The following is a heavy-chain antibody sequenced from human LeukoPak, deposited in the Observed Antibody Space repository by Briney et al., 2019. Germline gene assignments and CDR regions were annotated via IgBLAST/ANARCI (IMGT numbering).Heavy chain of an antibody. Sequence: GASVKVSCKASGYSFTTYWIAWVRQIPGQGLECMGIIYPGDSDTRYSPSFQGQVTISADKSISTAYLRWSSLRASDTAMYYCARPLNTGKGNDAFDIWGQGTMVTVFS. J-gene: IGHJ3*02. D-gene: IGHD2-8*02. CDR1: GYSFTTYW. V-gene: IGHV5-51*01. CDR2: IYPGDSDT. CDR3: ARPLNTGKGNDAFDI.